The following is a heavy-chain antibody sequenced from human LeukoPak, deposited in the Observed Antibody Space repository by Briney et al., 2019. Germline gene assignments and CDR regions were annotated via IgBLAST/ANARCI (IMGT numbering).Heavy chain of an antibody. V-gene: IGHV1-2*02. Sequence: VASVMVSCKASGYTFTGYYMHWVRQAPGQGLEWMGWINPNSGGTNYAQKFQGRVTMTRDTSISTAYMELSRLRSDDTAVYYCARERVLLWFGELLRDAFDIWGQGTMVTVSS. CDR1: GYTFTGYY. CDR3: ARERVLLWFGELLRDAFDI. J-gene: IGHJ3*02. D-gene: IGHD3-10*01. CDR2: INPNSGGT.